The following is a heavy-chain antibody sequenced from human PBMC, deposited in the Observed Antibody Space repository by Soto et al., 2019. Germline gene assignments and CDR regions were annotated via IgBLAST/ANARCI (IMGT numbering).Heavy chain of an antibody. CDR2: ISYDGSNK. Sequence: GGSLRLSCAASGFTFSSYAMHWVRQAPGKGLEWVAVISYDGSNKYYADSVKGRFTISRDNSKNTLYLQMNSLRAEDTAVYYCAREGGFDDFWSGYYFDYWGQGTLVTVSS. J-gene: IGHJ4*02. CDR1: GFTFSSYA. V-gene: IGHV3-30-3*01. D-gene: IGHD3-3*01. CDR3: AREGGFDDFWSGYYFDY.